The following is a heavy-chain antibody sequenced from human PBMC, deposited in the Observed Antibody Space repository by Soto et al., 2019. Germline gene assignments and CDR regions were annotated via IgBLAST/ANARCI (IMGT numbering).Heavy chain of an antibody. V-gene: IGHV4-39*01. J-gene: IGHJ3*02. Sequence: QLQLQESVPGLVKPSETLSLTCTVSGGSISSSSYYWGWIRQPPGKGLEWIGSIYYSGITYYNPSLKSRVTISVDTYKTHFSHKLISVSAANSAVYSCARRGYEILPGYYASDMWGQGTMVTASS. CDR1: GGSISSSSYY. CDR2: IYYSGIT. D-gene: IGHD3-9*01. CDR3: ARRGYEILPGYYASDM.